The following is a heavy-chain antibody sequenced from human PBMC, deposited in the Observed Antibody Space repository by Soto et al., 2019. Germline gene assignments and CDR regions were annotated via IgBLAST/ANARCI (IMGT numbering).Heavy chain of an antibody. J-gene: IGHJ4*02. CDR1: GYSFTSYF. D-gene: IGHD2-15*01. CDR2: INPSGGRT. Sequence: ASVKVSCKASGYSFTSYFMPWVRQAPGQGLEWMGIINPSGGRTSYAQKFQGRVTMTRDTSTSTVYMELNSLRFEDTAVYYCARELPAGNVDSGAPTHSFDYRGQGTLVTVSS. V-gene: IGHV1-46*01. CDR3: ARELPAGNVDSGAPTHSFDY.